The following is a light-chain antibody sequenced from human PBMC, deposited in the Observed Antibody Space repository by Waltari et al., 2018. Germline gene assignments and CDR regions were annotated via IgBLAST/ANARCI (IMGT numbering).Light chain of an antibody. CDR3: QQYGSSVMYT. J-gene: IGKJ2*01. Sequence: EIVLTQSPGTLSLSPGERATLSCRASQSLTKKYLAWYQQKPGQAPSLLIYGASSRAAGIPDRFSGSGSGTDFTLTISRLEPEDFALYYCQQYGSSVMYTFGQGTKVEIK. CDR2: GAS. CDR1: QSLTKKY. V-gene: IGKV3-20*01.